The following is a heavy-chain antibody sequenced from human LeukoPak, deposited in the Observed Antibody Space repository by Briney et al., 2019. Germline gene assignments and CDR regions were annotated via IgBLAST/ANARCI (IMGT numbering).Heavy chain of an antibody. Sequence: GGSLRLSCAASGFTFSDYYMSWIRQAPGKGLEGGSYISSSGSTIYYADSVKGRFTISRDNAKNSLYLQMNSLRAEDTAVYYCARDRDSSSWYYFDYWGQGTLVTVSS. CDR2: ISSSGSTI. V-gene: IGHV3-11*01. CDR1: GFTFSDYY. J-gene: IGHJ4*02. D-gene: IGHD6-13*01. CDR3: ARDRDSSSWYYFDY.